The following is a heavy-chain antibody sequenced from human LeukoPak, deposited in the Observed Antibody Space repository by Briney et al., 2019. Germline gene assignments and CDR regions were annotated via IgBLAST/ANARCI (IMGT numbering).Heavy chain of an antibody. J-gene: IGHJ5*02. CDR3: ARGRRNWFDP. V-gene: IGHV4-34*01. CDR2: INHSGST. D-gene: IGHD6-6*01. Sequence: SETLSLTCAVYGGSFSGYYWSWIRQPPGKGLEWIGEINHSGSTNYNPSLKSRITISVDTSKNQFSLKLSSVTAADTAVYYCARGRRNWFDPWGQGTLVTVSS. CDR1: GGSFSGYY.